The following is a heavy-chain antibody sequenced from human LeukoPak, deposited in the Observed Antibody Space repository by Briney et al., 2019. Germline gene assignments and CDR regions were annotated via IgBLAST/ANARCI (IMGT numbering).Heavy chain of an antibody. V-gene: IGHV3-33*01. CDR3: ARVRCSGGSCYRPPDY. CDR1: GFTFSSYG. J-gene: IGHJ4*02. CDR2: IWYDGSNK. D-gene: IGHD2-15*01. Sequence: GRSLRLSCATSGFTFSSYGMHWVRQAPGKRLEWVAVIWYDGSNKYYADSVKGRFTISRDNSKNTLYLQMNSLRAEDTAVYYCARVRCSGGSCYRPPDYWGQGTLVTVSS.